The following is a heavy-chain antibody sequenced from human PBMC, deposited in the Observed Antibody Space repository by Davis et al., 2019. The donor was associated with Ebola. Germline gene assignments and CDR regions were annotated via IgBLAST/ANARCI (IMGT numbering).Heavy chain of an antibody. CDR2: ISYDGSNK. D-gene: IGHD2-2*01. J-gene: IGHJ6*02. V-gene: IGHV3-30*18. CDR3: AKVSCEYQLLYCYCGMDV. Sequence: GESLKISCAASGFTFSSYGMHWVRQAPGKGLEWVAVISYDGSNKYYADSVKGRFTISRDNSKNTLYLQMNSLRAEDTAVYYCAKVSCEYQLLYCYCGMDVWGQGTMVTVSS. CDR1: GFTFSSYG.